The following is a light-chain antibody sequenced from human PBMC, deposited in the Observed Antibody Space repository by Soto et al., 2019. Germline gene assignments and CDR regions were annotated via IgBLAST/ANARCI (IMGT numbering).Light chain of an antibody. Sequence: SYELTQPPSVSVSPGQTASITCSGDKLGDKYACWYQQKPGQSPVLVIYQDSKRPSGIPERFSGSNSGNTATLTISGTQAMDEADYYCQAWDTSAYSVFGIGTKLTVL. CDR1: KLGDKY. J-gene: IGLJ1*01. V-gene: IGLV3-1*01. CDR3: QAWDTSAYSV. CDR2: QDS.